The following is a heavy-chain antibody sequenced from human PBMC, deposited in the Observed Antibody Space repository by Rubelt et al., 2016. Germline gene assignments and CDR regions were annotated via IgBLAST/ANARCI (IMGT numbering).Heavy chain of an antibody. V-gene: IGHV4-34*01. D-gene: IGHD4-17*01. CDR3: ARGGTTNWFDP. Sequence: QVQLQQWGAGLLKPSETLSLTCAVYGGSFSGYYWNWIRQPPGKGLEWIGSIYYSGSTYYNPSLKSRVTISVDTSKNQFSLKLSSVTAADTVVYYCARGGTTNWFDPWGQGTLVTVSS. J-gene: IGHJ5*02. CDR2: IYYSGST. CDR1: GGSFSGYY.